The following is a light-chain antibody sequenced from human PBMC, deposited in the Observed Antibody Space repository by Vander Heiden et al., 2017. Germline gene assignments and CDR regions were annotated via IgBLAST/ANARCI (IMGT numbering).Light chain of an antibody. CDR1: TGAVTSGHY. V-gene: IGLV7-46*01. CDR2: DTT. Sequence: PSLPLSPVGTVTLTCGSSTGAVTSGHYPYWFQQKPGQAPRTLIYDTTNRQSWTPARFSGSLRGGRAAVTLSGAQPEDEAEYYWLLSYDDAVVVGGGNKLTVL. J-gene: IGLJ2*01. CDR3: LLSYDDAVV.